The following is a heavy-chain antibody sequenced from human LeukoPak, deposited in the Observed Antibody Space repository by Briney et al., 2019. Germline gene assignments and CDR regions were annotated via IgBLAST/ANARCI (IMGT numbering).Heavy chain of an antibody. CDR3: AREQTGWYSSFRFGDAFDV. V-gene: IGHV3-64*01. D-gene: IGHD6-13*01. CDR2: ISSNGGST. J-gene: IGHJ3*01. Sequence: GGSLRLSCAASGFTFSSYAMHWVRQAPGKGLEYVSAISSNGGSTYYANSVKGRFTISRDNSKNTLYLQMGSLRAEDMAVYYCAREQTGWYSSFRFGDAFDVWGQGTMVTVSS. CDR1: GFTFSSYA.